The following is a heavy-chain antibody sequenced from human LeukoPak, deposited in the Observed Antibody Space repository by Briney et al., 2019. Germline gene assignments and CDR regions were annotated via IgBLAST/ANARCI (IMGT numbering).Heavy chain of an antibody. CDR1: LFTLSSYG. D-gene: IGHD3-3*01. CDR3: ARTYYDYWSGPYAFDI. CDR2: VRYDGSNK. Sequence: GGSLRPSCAPSLFTLSSYGIHWVGSARGQGLGWGAFVRYDGSNKYYADSVKGRFTISRDNSENTLYLRMNNLRAEDTAVVYCARTYYDYWSGPYAFDIWGQGTMVTVSS. V-gene: IGHV3-30*02. J-gene: IGHJ3*02.